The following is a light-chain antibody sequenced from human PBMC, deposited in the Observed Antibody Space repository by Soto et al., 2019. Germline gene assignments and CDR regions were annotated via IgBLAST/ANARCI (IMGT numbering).Light chain of an antibody. J-gene: IGLJ2*01. CDR2: EVI. Sequence: LGQPPSASGSPGQSVTISCTGSSSDVGGYNFVSWYRHLPGKAPKLMIYEVIQRPSGVPDRFSGSKSGNTASLTVSGLQAEDEADYYCSSYAGSDNFVLFGGGTKVTVL. CDR1: SSDVGGYNF. CDR3: SSYAGSDNFVL. V-gene: IGLV2-8*01.